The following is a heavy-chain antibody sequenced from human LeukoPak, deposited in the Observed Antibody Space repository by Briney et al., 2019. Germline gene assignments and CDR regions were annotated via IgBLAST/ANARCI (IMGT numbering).Heavy chain of an antibody. CDR3: AKGNSRITMIVVVTP. D-gene: IGHD3-22*01. J-gene: IGHJ5*02. V-gene: IGHV3-23*01. Sequence: GGSLRLSCAASEFTFSTYAMNWVRQAPGKGLEWVSAISGSGGSTYYADSVKGRFTISRDNSKNTLYLQMNSLRAEDTAVYYCAKGNSRITMIVVVTPWGQGTLVTVSS. CDR1: EFTFSTYA. CDR2: ISGSGGST.